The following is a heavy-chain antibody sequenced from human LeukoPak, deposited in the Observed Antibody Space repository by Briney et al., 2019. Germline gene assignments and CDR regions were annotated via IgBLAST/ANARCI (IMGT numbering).Heavy chain of an antibody. Sequence: SGTLSLTCTVSGGSISSYYWSWIRQPPGKGLEWIGYIYYSGSTNYNPSLKSRVTISVDTSNNQFSLKLSSVTAADTAVYYCATTLVRTTRYCSGGSCSHYFDYWGQGTLVTVSS. J-gene: IGHJ4*02. D-gene: IGHD2-15*01. CDR2: IYYSGST. V-gene: IGHV4-59*01. CDR3: ATTLVRTTRYCSGGSCSHYFDY. CDR1: GGSISSYY.